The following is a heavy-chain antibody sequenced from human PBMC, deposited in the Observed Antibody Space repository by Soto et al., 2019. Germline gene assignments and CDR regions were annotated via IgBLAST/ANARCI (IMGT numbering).Heavy chain of an antibody. Sequence: PGGSLRLSCAASGFVFSGSAMHWVRQASGKGLEWVGRIRSKANNYATHYDESVKGRFTISRDDSKDTAYLQMNSLKIEDTAVYYCTRRYFYDASGSYQGDFWGQGTLVTVSS. J-gene: IGHJ4*02. V-gene: IGHV3-73*01. CDR1: GFVFSGSA. D-gene: IGHD3-22*01. CDR3: TRRYFYDASGSYQGDF. CDR2: IRSKANNYAT.